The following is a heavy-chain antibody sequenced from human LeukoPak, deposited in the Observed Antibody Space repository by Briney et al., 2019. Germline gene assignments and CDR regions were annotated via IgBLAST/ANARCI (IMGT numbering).Heavy chain of an antibody. D-gene: IGHD2-2*02. V-gene: IGHV4-39*01. CDR3: ASVPYCSSTSCYRGFLFY. Sequence: SETLSLTCTVSGGSISSSSYYWGWIRQPPGKGLEWIGSIYYSGITYYNPSLKSRVTISVDTSKNQFSLKLSSVTAADTAVYYCASVPYCSSTSCYRGFLFYWGQGTLVTVSS. J-gene: IGHJ4*02. CDR2: IYYSGIT. CDR1: GGSISSSSYY.